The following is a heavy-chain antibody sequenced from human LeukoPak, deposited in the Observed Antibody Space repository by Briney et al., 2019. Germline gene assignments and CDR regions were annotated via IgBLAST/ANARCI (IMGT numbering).Heavy chain of an antibody. J-gene: IGHJ4*02. Sequence: NPGGSLRLSCAVSGLTVSNNYMSWVRQAPGKGLEWVSVIYSDGSTYYADSVKGRFTISRDNSKNTLYLQMNSLRAEDTAVYFCARQIVVSGTDYFDYWGQGTLVTVSS. CDR3: ARQIVVSGTDYFDY. D-gene: IGHD6-19*01. V-gene: IGHV3-66*04. CDR1: GLTVSNNY. CDR2: IYSDGST.